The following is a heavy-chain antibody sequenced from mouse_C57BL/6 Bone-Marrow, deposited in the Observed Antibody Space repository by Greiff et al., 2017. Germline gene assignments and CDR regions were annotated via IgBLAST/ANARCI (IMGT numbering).Heavy chain of an antibody. J-gene: IGHJ1*03. CDR2: ILPGRGST. CDR3: AKEITTVVFPRYFDV. CDR1: GYTFTGYW. V-gene: IGHV1-9*01. Sequence: QVQLQQSGAELMKPGASVKLSCKATGYTFTGYWIEWVKQRPGHGLEWIGEILPGRGSTYYNEKFKGKAPLPEEKSTNTAYMQLCSLTTEVSAIYYCAKEITTVVFPRYFDVWGTGTTVTVSS. D-gene: IGHD1-1*01.